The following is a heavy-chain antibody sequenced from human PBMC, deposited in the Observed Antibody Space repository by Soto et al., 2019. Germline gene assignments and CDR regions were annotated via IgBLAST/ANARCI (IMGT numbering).Heavy chain of an antibody. CDR3: ARVQSSSPFNGMDV. CDR1: GFTFSSYD. Sequence: EVQLVESGGGLLQPGGSLSLSCAASGFTFSSYDMHWVRQATGKGLEWVSAIGTAGDTYYPGSVKGRFIISRENAKNSLYLQMSSLRAEDTAVYYCARVQSSSPFNGMDVWGQGTKVTVSS. J-gene: IGHJ6*02. CDR2: IGTAGDT. V-gene: IGHV3-13*01. D-gene: IGHD6-13*01.